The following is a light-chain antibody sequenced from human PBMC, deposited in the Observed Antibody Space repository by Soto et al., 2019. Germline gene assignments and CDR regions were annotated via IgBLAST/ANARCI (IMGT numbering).Light chain of an antibody. CDR2: AAS. V-gene: IGKV3-20*01. J-gene: IGKJ4*01. Sequence: EIVLTQSPGTLSLSPGERATLSCRASQSVGFTFITWYQQIPGQAPRLLIYAASSRASGIPDRFSGSGSGTDFTLTISRLEPEDFAVYNCHQYGNSPPTFGGGTKVEIK. CDR1: QSVGFTF. CDR3: HQYGNSPPT.